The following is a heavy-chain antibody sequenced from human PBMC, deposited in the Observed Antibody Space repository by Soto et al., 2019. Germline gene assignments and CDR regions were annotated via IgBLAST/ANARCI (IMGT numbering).Heavy chain of an antibody. Sequence: QVQLVQSGAEVKKPGASVKVSCKASGYTFTDYGVSWVRQAPGQGLEWMGWINTYNGKTNYAPKVQARVTMTTDTSTTTAYMALRSLKSDDTAVYFCARDQYAVGGDFWGQGTLVTVSS. CDR3: ARDQYAVGGDF. V-gene: IGHV1-18*01. J-gene: IGHJ4*02. CDR1: GYTFTDYG. D-gene: IGHD1-26*01. CDR2: INTYNGKT.